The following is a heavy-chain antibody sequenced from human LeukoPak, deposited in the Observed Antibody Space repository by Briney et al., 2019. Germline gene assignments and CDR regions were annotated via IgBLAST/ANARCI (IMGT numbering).Heavy chain of an antibody. D-gene: IGHD3-22*01. Sequence: ASVKVSCKASGYTFTSYGISWVRQAPGQGLEWMGWISAYNGNTNYAQKLQGRVTMTTDTSTSTAYMELRSLRSDDTAVYYCARESYYYDSSGHPSDYWGQGTLVTVSS. CDR2: ISAYNGNT. J-gene: IGHJ4*02. CDR3: ARESYYYDSSGHPSDY. CDR1: GYTFTSYG. V-gene: IGHV1-18*01.